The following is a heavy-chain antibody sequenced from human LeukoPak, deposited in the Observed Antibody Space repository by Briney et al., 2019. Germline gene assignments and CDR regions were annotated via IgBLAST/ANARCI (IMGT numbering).Heavy chain of an antibody. J-gene: IGHJ4*02. CDR1: GFTFSSYS. Sequence: PGGSLRLSCAASGFTFSSYSMNWVRQSPGKGLEWVSSISSSSSYIYYADSVKGRFTISRDNAKNSLYLQMDSLRAEDTAGYYCARPPRDGYAFDYWGQGALVTVSS. V-gene: IGHV3-21*01. CDR3: ARPPRDGYAFDY. CDR2: ISSSSSYI. D-gene: IGHD5-24*01.